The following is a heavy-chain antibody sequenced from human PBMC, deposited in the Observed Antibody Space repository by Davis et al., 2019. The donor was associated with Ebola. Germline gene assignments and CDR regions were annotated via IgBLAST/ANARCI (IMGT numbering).Heavy chain of an antibody. D-gene: IGHD3-22*01. Sequence: GESLKISCKDSGNSFTSHWIGWVRQMPGKGLEWMGIIYTGDSDTRYSPSFLGQVTISADKSISTAYLQWRSLKASDTAMYFCARAPYYYDLSGFCGDSWGQGTLVTVTS. CDR3: ARAPYYYDLSGFCGDS. CDR2: IYTGDSDT. V-gene: IGHV5-51*01. CDR1: GNSFTSHW. J-gene: IGHJ4*02.